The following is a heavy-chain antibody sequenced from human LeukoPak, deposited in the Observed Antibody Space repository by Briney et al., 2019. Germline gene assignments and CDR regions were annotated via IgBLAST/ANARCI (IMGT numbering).Heavy chain of an antibody. V-gene: IGHV3-33*01. Sequence: GGSLRLSCAASGFTFSSYGMHWVRQAPGKGLEWVALIWYDGSHKKYADSVKGRFTISRDNSKNTLYLQMSSLRADDTAVYYCARYMTTVTTFDYWGQGTLATVSS. CDR1: GFTFSSYG. J-gene: IGHJ4*02. CDR2: IWYDGSHK. D-gene: IGHD4-17*01. CDR3: ARYMTTVTTFDY.